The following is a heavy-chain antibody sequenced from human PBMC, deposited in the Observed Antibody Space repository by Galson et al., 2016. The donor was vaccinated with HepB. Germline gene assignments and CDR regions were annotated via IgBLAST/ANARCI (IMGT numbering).Heavy chain of an antibody. CDR2: IYPDDSDT. CDR3: ARLLGGFYPGREGF. V-gene: IGHV5-51*01. CDR1: GYNFTNSW. J-gene: IGHJ4*02. Sequence: QSGAEVKKPGESLKISCKGSGYNFTNSWITWVRQMPGKGLEWMGIIYPDDSDTRYSPSLQGQVTISVDKSISTAYLQWSSLKVSDTAIYYCARLLGGFYPGREGFWGQGTLVTVSS. D-gene: IGHD3-3*01.